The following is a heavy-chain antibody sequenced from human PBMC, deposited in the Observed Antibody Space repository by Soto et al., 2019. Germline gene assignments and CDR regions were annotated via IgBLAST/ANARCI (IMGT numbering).Heavy chain of an antibody. Sequence: GRSLRLSCAASGFTFSSYSMNWVRQAPGKGLEWVSYISSSSSTIYYADSVKGRFTISIDNAKNSLYLQMNSLRPEDTAVYYCASAIVDTWGYCSGGSCLLFDYWGQGTLVTVSS. CDR2: ISSSSSTI. CDR1: GFTFSSYS. J-gene: IGHJ4*02. V-gene: IGHV3-48*01. CDR3: ASAIVDTWGYCSGGSCLLFDY. D-gene: IGHD2-15*01.